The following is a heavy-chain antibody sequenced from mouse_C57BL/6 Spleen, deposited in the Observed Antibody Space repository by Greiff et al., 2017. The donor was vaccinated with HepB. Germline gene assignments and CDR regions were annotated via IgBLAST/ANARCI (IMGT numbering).Heavy chain of an antibody. V-gene: IGHV1-59*01. CDR3: ARDEGLRREGFDY. D-gene: IGHD2-4*01. CDR2: IDPSDSYT. Sequence: QVQLQQPGAELVRPGTSVKLSCKASGYTFTSYWMHWVKQRPGQGLEWIGVIDPSDSYTNYNQKFKGKATLTVDTSSSTAYMQLSSLTSEDSAVYYCARDEGLRREGFDYWGQGTTLTVSS. J-gene: IGHJ2*01. CDR1: GYTFTSYW.